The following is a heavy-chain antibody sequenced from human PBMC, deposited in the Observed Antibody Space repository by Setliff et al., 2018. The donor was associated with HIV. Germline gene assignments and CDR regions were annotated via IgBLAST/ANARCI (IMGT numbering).Heavy chain of an antibody. CDR3: AGPWLREGIDD. CDR1: SGSISPYY. D-gene: IGHD6-19*01. V-gene: IGHV4-59*08. J-gene: IGHJ4*02. CDR2: IYYNGHT. Sequence: SETLSLTCAVSSGSISPYYWSWIRQPPGRGLEWIGFIYYNGHTNYSPSLKCRVTISLDSSKDQFSLKLTSVTNDTGLYYGTAGPWLREGIDDWGQGTLVTVSS.